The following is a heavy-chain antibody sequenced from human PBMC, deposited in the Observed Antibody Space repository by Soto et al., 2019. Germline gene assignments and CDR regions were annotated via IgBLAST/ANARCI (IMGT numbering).Heavy chain of an antibody. CDR2: ISYDGSNK. J-gene: IGHJ4*02. V-gene: IGHV3-30-3*01. CDR3: LDGYNYRFDH. CDR1: GFTFSSYA. D-gene: IGHD5-12*01. Sequence: PGGSLRLSCAASGFTFSSYAMHWVRQAPGKGLEWVAVISYDGSNKYYADSVKGRFTISRDNSKNTLYLQMNSLRAEDTAVYYCLDGYNYRFDHWGQGTLVTVSS.